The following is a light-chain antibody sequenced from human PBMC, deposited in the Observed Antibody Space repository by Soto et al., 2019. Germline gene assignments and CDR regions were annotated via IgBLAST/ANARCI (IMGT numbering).Light chain of an antibody. CDR3: AAWDDSLSGRL. CDR1: SSDIGSNY. Sequence: QPVLTQPPSASGTPGQSVTISCSGNSSDIGSNYVYWYQQFPGTAPKLLIYRNNQRPSGVPDRFSGSKSGTSASLAISGLRSEDEADYYCAAWDDSLSGRLFGGGTKLTVL. J-gene: IGLJ2*01. CDR2: RNN. V-gene: IGLV1-47*01.